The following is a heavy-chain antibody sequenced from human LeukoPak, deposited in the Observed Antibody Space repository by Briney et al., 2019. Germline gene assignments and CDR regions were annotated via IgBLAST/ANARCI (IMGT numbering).Heavy chain of an antibody. CDR1: GYTFTSYD. V-gene: IGHV1-8*01. Sequence: ASVKVSCKASGYTFTSYDINWVRQVTGQGLEWMGWMNPNSGNTGYAQKFQGRVTMTRNTSISTAYMELSSLRSEDTAVYYCARQHIAAADYYYGMDVWGQGTTVTVSS. CDR3: ARQHIAAADYYYGMDV. J-gene: IGHJ6*02. CDR2: MNPNSGNT. D-gene: IGHD6-13*01.